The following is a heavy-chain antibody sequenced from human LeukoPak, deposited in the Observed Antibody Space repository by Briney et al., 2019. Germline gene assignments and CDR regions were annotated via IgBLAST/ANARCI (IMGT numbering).Heavy chain of an antibody. Sequence: SETLSLTCTVSVDSVSSGSYYWSWVRQPPGKGLEWIGYIYYSGNTNYNPSRKSRVPISVNTSKNQFSLKRSSVTAADTAVYYCASIVIGWNYVGNWGQGTLVTVSS. CDR1: VDSVSSGSYY. J-gene: IGHJ4*02. CDR3: ASIVIGWNYVGN. CDR2: IYYSGNT. V-gene: IGHV4-61*01. D-gene: IGHD1-7*01.